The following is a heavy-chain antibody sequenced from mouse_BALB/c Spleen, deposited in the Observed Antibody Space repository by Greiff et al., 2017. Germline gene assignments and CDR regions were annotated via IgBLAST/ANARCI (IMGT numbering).Heavy chain of an antibody. J-gene: IGHJ4*01. CDR3: ARGAFYYGLYAMDY. V-gene: IGHV5-4*02. Sequence: DVKLVESGGGLVKPGGSLKLSCAASGFTFSDYYMYWVRQTPEKRLEWVATISDGGSYTYYPDSVKGRFTISRDNAKNNLYLQMSSLKSEDTAMYYCARGAFYYGLYAMDYWGQGTSVTVSS. CDR1: GFTFSDYY. D-gene: IGHD1-2*01. CDR2: ISDGGSYT.